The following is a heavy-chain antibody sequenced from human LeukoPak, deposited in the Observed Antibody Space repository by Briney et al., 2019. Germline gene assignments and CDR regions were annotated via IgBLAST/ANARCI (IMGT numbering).Heavy chain of an antibody. CDR1: GFTFSSYD. D-gene: IGHD3-9*01. CDR2: IRYDGSYK. CDR3: ARLGSVLRYFVTGDYFDY. Sequence: PGGSLRLSCTASGFTFSSYDIHWVRLAPGKGLEWVAFIRYDGSYKYYADSVKGRFTISRDNSKNTLYLQMNSLRAEDTAVYYCARLGSVLRYFVTGDYFDYWGQGTLVTVSS. J-gene: IGHJ4*02. V-gene: IGHV3-30*02.